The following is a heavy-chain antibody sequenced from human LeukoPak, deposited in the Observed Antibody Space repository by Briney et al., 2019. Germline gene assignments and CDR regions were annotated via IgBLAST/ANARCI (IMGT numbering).Heavy chain of an antibody. CDR2: IIPIFGTA. D-gene: IGHD2-2*01. V-gene: IGHV1-69*13. J-gene: IGHJ5*02. CDR3: ASQRFGCSSTSCYRLNWFDP. CDR1: GYTFTSYA. Sequence: SVKVSCKASGYTFTSYAISWVRQAPGQGLEWMGGIIPIFGTANYAQKFQGRVTITADESTSTAYMELSSLRSEDTAVYYCASQRFGCSSTSCYRLNWFDPWGQGTLVTVSS.